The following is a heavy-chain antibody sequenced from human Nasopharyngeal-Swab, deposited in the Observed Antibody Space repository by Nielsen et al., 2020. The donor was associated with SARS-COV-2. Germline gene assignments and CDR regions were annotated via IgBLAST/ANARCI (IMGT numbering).Heavy chain of an antibody. J-gene: IGHJ4*02. CDR3: TRLTYYYDSSSGG. CDR2: INADGSST. CDR1: GFTFGNYW. Sequence: GGSLRLFCVASGFTFGNYWMHWVRQVPGKGLVWVSHINADGSSTTYADSVKGRFTISRDNAKNTLYLQMDNLRAEDTAVYYCTRLTYYYDSSSGGWGQGTLVTVSS. V-gene: IGHV3-74*01. D-gene: IGHD3-22*01.